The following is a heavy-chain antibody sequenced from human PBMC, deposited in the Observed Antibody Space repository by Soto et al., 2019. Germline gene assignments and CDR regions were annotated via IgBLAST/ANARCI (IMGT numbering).Heavy chain of an antibody. Sequence: PSETLSLTCTVSGGSISSGGYYWSCIRQHPGKGLEWIGYIYYSGSTYYNPSLKSRVTISVDTSKNQFSLKLSSVTAADTAVYYCARKANGDYGPIQFDPWGQGTLVTVSS. V-gene: IGHV4-31*03. CDR1: GGSISSGGYY. CDR3: ARKANGDYGPIQFDP. D-gene: IGHD4-17*01. CDR2: IYYSGST. J-gene: IGHJ5*02.